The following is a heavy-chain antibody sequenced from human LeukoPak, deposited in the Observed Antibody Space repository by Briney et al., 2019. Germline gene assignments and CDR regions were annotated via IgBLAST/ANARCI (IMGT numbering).Heavy chain of an antibody. D-gene: IGHD1-1*01. CDR1: GYTFTSYG. V-gene: IGHV1-18*01. Sequence: ASVKVSCKASGYTFTSYGISWVRQAPGQGLEWMGWISVYNGNTNYAQKLQGRVTMTTDTSTNTAYMELRSLGSDDTAVYYCAKDRTGTTGRDWVDPWGQGTLVTVSS. CDR2: ISVYNGNT. CDR3: AKDRTGTTGRDWVDP. J-gene: IGHJ5*02.